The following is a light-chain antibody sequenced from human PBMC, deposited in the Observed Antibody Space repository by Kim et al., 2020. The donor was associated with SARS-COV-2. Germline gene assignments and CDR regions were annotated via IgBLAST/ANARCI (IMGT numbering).Light chain of an antibody. Sequence: EIVMTQSPATLSVSPGERATLSCRASQSVSSKLAWYQQKPGQAPRLLMYGASTRATDIPARFSGSGSGTEFTLTISSLQSEDFAVYYCQQYKNWPPYTFGQGTKLEIK. CDR1: QSVSSK. CDR3: QQYKNWPPYT. J-gene: IGKJ2*01. CDR2: GAS. V-gene: IGKV3-15*01.